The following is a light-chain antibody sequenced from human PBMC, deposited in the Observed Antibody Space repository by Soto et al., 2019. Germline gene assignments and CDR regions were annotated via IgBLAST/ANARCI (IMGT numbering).Light chain of an antibody. CDR2: DVS. V-gene: IGLV2-14*01. CDR1: SSDIGAYNY. CDR3: SSSTSSTTHVV. J-gene: IGLJ2*01. Sequence: QSALTQPASVSGSPGQSITISCTGTSSDIGAYNYVSWYQQYPGKAPKLTIYDVSHRPSGISNRFSGSKSGNTASLTISGLQAEDEADYYCSSSTSSTTHVVFGGGTKLTVL.